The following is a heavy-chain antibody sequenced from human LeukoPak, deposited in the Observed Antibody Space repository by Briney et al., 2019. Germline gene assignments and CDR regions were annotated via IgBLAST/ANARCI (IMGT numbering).Heavy chain of an antibody. Sequence: GGSLRLSCAASGFTFSRYYMSWVRQAPGKGPEWVANIKQDGGEKFYVDSVKGRFTISRDNAKNSLFLQMNSLRAEDTAVYYCVRWIASGSGIYWYFDVWGRGTLVTVSS. J-gene: IGHJ2*01. V-gene: IGHV3-7*01. CDR2: IKQDGGEK. CDR3: VRWIASGSGIYWYFDV. D-gene: IGHD1-26*01. CDR1: GFTFSRYY.